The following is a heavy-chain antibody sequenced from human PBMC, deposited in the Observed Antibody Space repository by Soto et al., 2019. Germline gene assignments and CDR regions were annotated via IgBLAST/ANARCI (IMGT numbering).Heavy chain of an antibody. CDR3: ARDQVVGATVDY. Sequence: QVQLVESGGGVVQPGRSLRLSCAASRFTFSSYGMHWVRQAPGKGLEWVAVIWYDGSNKYYADSVKGRFTISRDNSKNTLYVQMNSLRAEDTAVYYCARDQVVGATVDYWGQGTLVTVSS. D-gene: IGHD1-26*01. V-gene: IGHV3-33*01. CDR2: IWYDGSNK. CDR1: RFTFSSYG. J-gene: IGHJ4*02.